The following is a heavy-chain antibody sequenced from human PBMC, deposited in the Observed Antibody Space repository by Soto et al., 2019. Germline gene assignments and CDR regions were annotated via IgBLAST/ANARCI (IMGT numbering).Heavy chain of an antibody. V-gene: IGHV4-4*02. J-gene: IGHJ6*02. Sequence: SETLSLTCAVSGGSISRNNWWNWVRQSPGKGLEWIGEIYHSGSTNYNPSLKSRVTISMDKSKNQFSLELSSVTAADTAVYYCATEPGYPLEDYYYYGVDVWGQGTTVTVSS. CDR2: IYHSGST. D-gene: IGHD6-25*01. CDR3: ATEPGYPLEDYYYYGVDV. CDR1: GGSISRNNW.